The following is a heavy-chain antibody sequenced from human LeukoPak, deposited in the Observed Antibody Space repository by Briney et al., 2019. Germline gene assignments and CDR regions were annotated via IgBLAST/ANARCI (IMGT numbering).Heavy chain of an antibody. CDR1: GGSISSYY. CDR2: IYGGGST. Sequence: PSETLSLTCTVSGGSISSYYCSWIRQPPGKGLEWIGYIYGGGSTNYNPSLTSRVTISVDTSKNQFSLSLSSVTAADTAVYYCARGRDYYDSSGYYFYWGQGTLVTVSS. CDR3: ARGRDYYDSSGYYFY. D-gene: IGHD3-22*01. V-gene: IGHV4-59*08. J-gene: IGHJ4*02.